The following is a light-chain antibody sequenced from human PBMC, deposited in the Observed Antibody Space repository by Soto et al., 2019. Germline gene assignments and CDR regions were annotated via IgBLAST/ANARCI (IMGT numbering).Light chain of an antibody. J-gene: IGLJ2*01. CDR1: SSNIGAGYD. Sequence: QSALTQPPSVSGAPGQRVTISCTGSSSNIGAGYDVHWYKQLPGTAPKLLIYGNSNRPSGVPDRFSGSKSGTSASLANTGLQAEDEADYYCQSYDSSLSVVFGGGTKLTVL. V-gene: IGLV1-40*01. CDR2: GNS. CDR3: QSYDSSLSVV.